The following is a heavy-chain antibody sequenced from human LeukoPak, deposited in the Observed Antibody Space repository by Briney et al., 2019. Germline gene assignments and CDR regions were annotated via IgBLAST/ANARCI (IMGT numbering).Heavy chain of an antibody. V-gene: IGHV1-8*01. J-gene: IGHJ5*02. Sequence: ASVKVSCKASGYTFTSYDINWVRQATGQGLEWIGWMNPNSGNTGYAQKFQGRVTITRNTSISTAYMELSSLRSEGTAVYYCARDEIGRLGRTSPAPWFDPWGQGTLVTVSS. CDR2: MNPNSGNT. D-gene: IGHD5-12*01. CDR3: ARDEIGRLGRTSPAPWFDP. CDR1: GYTFTSYD.